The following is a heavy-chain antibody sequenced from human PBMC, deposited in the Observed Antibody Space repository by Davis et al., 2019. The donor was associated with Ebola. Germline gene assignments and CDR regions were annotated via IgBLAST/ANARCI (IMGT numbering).Heavy chain of an antibody. Sequence: GESLKISCAASGFTFSSYSMNWVRQAPGKGLEWVSSISSSSSYIYYADSVKGRFTISRDNAKNSLYLQMNSLRAEDTAVYYCARDLWYSSSYNWFDPWGQGTLVTVSS. D-gene: IGHD6-6*01. CDR2: ISSSSSYI. CDR1: GFTFSSYS. J-gene: IGHJ5*02. V-gene: IGHV3-21*01. CDR3: ARDLWYSSSYNWFDP.